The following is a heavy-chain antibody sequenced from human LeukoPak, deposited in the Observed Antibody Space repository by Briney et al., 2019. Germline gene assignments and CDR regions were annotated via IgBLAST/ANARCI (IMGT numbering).Heavy chain of an antibody. CDR1: GFTFSSYA. CDR2: ISYDGSNK. V-gene: IGHV3-30*04. J-gene: IGHJ4*02. Sequence: PGGSLKLSCAASGFTFSSYAIHWVRQAPGKGLEWVTVISYDGSNKYYADFVKGRFTISRDNSKNTLYLQMNSLRAEDTAVYYCASLGAAGNIVVPVIGAYWGQGTLVTVSS. D-gene: IGHD6-13*01. CDR3: ASLGAAGNIVVPVIGAY.